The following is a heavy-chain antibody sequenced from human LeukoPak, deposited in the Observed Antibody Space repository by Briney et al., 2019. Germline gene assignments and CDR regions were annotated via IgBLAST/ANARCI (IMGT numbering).Heavy chain of an antibody. J-gene: IGHJ4*02. V-gene: IGHV3-33*01. CDR3: ARDSPGGDCFDY. CDR1: GFTFSNYG. D-gene: IGHD3-10*01. CDR2: IWYDGSNK. Sequence: GGSLRLSCAASGFTFSNYGMHWVRQAPGKGLEWVAVIWYDGSNKYYADSVKGRFTISRDNSKKTLYLQMNSLRAEDTAVYYCARDSPGGDCFDYWGQGTLVTVSS.